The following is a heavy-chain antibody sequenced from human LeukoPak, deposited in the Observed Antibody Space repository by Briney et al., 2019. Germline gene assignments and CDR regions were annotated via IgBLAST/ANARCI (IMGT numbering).Heavy chain of an antibody. Sequence: GGSLRLSCAASGFTVTTNYMSWVRQAPEKGREWVSIIYSGGSPSYADSVKGRFTISRDKSKNTLYLQMNSLRAEDTAVYYCAKDRDSRYYYGSGSLDYWGQGTLVTVSS. J-gene: IGHJ4*02. D-gene: IGHD3-10*01. V-gene: IGHV3-66*01. CDR2: IYSGGSP. CDR3: AKDRDSRYYYGSGSLDY. CDR1: GFTVTTNY.